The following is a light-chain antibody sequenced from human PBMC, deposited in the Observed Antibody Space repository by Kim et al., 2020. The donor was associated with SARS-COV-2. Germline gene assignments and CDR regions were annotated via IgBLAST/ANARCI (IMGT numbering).Light chain of an antibody. CDR1: QGISNY. V-gene: IGKV1-27*01. Sequence: DIQMTQSPSSLSASLGDRVTITCRASQGISNYLAWYQQKPGKTPKLLIYAASTLQSGVPSRFSGSRSGTDFTLTISSLQPEDIATYYCQRYNSALWTFGPGTKVDIK. J-gene: IGKJ1*01. CDR2: AAS. CDR3: QRYNSALWT.